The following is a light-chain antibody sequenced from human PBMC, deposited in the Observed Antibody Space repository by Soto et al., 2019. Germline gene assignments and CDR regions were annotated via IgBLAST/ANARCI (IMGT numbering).Light chain of an antibody. CDR2: DIS. J-gene: IGKJ5*01. Sequence: EIMLTQSPVTLSLSPGDRAALSCRASVSVSSRLAWYQQKPGQAPKLLIYDISKRATGIPARFSGSGSGTDFTLTITSLEPEDFAVYYCQQRDYWQVTFGQGTRLEIK. CDR3: QQRDYWQVT. V-gene: IGKV3-11*01. CDR1: VSVSSR.